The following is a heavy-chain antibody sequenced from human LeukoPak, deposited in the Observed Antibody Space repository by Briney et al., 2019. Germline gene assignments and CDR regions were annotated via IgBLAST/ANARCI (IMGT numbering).Heavy chain of an antibody. CDR1: GFSVNNDY. CDR3: ARDRPYGGLNGFDY. J-gene: IGHJ4*02. D-gene: IGHD4/OR15-4a*01. V-gene: IGHV3-53*01. Sequence: SGGSLRLACLASGFSVNNDYMSWVRQAPGKGLEWVSVLHTNYNTYYADSVKGRFTISRDNSKNTLYLQMNSLRLEDTAVYYCARDRPYGGLNGFDYWGQGTLVTVSS. CDR2: LHTNYNT.